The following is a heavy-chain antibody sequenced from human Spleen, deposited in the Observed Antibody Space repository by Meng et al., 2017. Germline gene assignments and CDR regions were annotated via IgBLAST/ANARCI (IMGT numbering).Heavy chain of an antibody. D-gene: IGHD2-15*01. V-gene: IGHV1-2*06. J-gene: IGHJ4*02. Sequence: ASVKVSCKASGYTFTGYYMHWVRQAPGQGLEWMGRIDPKSGDTHYAQRFQGRVTMTGDTSISTAYMELSGLRSDDTAMYYCARDLDIVVVGDYWGQGTLVTVSS. CDR3: ARDLDIVVVGDY. CDR2: IDPKSGDT. CDR1: GYTFTGYY.